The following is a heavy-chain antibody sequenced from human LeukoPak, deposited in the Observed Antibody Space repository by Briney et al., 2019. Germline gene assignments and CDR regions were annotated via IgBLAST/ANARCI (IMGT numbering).Heavy chain of an antibody. D-gene: IGHD3-3*01. CDR3: ARDQRVTIFGVDHMDV. V-gene: IGHV1-2*02. CDR2: INPNSGGT. J-gene: IGHJ6*03. Sequence: ASVTVSCKASGYTFTGYYMHWVRQAPGQGLEWMGWINPNSGGTNYAQKFQGRVTMTRDTSISTAYMELSRLRSDDTAVYYCARDQRVTIFGVDHMDVWGKGTTVTVSS. CDR1: GYTFTGYY.